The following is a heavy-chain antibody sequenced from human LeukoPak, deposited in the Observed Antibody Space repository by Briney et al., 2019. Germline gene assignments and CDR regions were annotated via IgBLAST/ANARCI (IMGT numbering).Heavy chain of an antibody. D-gene: IGHD6-25*01. V-gene: IGHV4-38-2*02. CDR2: VDHSGTT. CDR1: DYSLINGYY. CDR3: AKLAATGGFDS. J-gene: IGHJ4*02. Sequence: PSETLSLTCTVSDYSLINGYYWGWLRQPPGKGLEWIGSVDHSGTTFYNILFKTRVAVSVDTPKNQFSLKLTSVTAADTAVYYCAKLAATGGFDSWGQGTLVTVSS.